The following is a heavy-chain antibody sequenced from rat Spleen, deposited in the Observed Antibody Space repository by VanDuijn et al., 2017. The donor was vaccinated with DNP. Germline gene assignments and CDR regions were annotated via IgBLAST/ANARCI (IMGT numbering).Heavy chain of an antibody. V-gene: IGHV5-25*01. CDR3: AGQGANLPFDY. CDR1: GFTFSNYD. Sequence: EVQLVESGGGLVQPGRSLKLSCAASGFTFSNYDMAWVRQAPTKGLEWVASISTSGGSTYYRDSVKGRFTVSRDNAKSRLYLQMNSLKSEDTATYYCAGQGANLPFDYWGQGVMVTVSS. D-gene: IGHD5-1*01. J-gene: IGHJ2*01. CDR2: ISTSGGST.